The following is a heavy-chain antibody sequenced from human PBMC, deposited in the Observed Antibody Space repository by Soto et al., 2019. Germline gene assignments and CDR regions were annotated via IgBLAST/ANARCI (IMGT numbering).Heavy chain of an antibody. V-gene: IGHV2-5*02. D-gene: IGHD3-16*01. CDR2: IYWDDDT. Sequence: HITLKESGPTLVKPTQTLTLTCIFSGFSFSADGVGVGWIRQPPGKTLEWLALIYWDDDTRYRPSLKSRLTIPKDSSKNKVVRTMTNMDPLDTATYYCAHAFGGTSSPNDAFDVWGQGTVVTVSS. CDR3: AHAFGGTSSPNDAFDV. CDR1: GFSFSADGVG. J-gene: IGHJ3*01.